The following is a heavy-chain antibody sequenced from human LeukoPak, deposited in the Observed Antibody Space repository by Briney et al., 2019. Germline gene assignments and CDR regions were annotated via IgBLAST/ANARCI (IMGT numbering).Heavy chain of an antibody. CDR2: IIPIFGKA. J-gene: IGHJ3*02. V-gene: IGHV1-69*05. Sequence: ASVNVSCKASAGTFSSYAISWVRQARGQGIVWMGRIIPIFGKANYTEKFQERVKITTDESTSTAYMELSSLRSEDTAVYYCARAPDGGNSAFDIWGQGTMVTVSS. CDR1: AGTFSSYA. D-gene: IGHD2-21*01. CDR3: ARAPDGGNSAFDI.